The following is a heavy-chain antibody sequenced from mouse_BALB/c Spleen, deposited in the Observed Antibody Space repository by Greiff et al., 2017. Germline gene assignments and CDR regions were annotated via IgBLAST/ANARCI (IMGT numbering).Heavy chain of an antibody. CDR1: GYSITSDYA. Sequence: EVQLVESGPGLVKPSQSLSLTCTVTGYSITSDYAWNWIRQFPGNKLEWMGYISYSGSTSYNPSLKSRISITRDTSKNQFFLQLNSVTTEDTATYYCARLYYGNSVAYWGQGTLVTVSA. CDR2: ISYSGST. D-gene: IGHD2-1*01. CDR3: ARLYYGNSVAY. V-gene: IGHV3-2*02. J-gene: IGHJ3*01.